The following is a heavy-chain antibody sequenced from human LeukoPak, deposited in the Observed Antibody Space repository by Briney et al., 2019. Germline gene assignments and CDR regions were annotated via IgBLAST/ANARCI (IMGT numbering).Heavy chain of an antibody. Sequence: SETLSLTCAVYGGSFSGYYWSWIRQPPGKGLEWIGEINHSGSTNYHPSLKSRAPISVDTSKNQFSLKLSSVTAAATAVYYCARGGDIVVVPAVPPDAFDIWGQGTMVTVSS. CDR1: GGSFSGYY. V-gene: IGHV4-34*01. CDR3: ARGGDIVVVPAVPPDAFDI. J-gene: IGHJ3*02. CDR2: INHSGST. D-gene: IGHD2-2*01.